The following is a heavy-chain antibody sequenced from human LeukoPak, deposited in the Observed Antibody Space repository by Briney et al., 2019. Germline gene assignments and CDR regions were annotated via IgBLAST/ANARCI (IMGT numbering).Heavy chain of an antibody. CDR2: INSLSSTI. J-gene: IGHJ4*02. Sequence: GGSLRLSCAASGFTFSSYNMNWVRQTPGKGLEWVSYINSLSSTIYYADSVKGRFTISRDNSKNTLYLQMNSLRAEDTAVYYCAEGQIAAAGPDYWGQGTLVTVSS. D-gene: IGHD6-13*01. V-gene: IGHV3-48*01. CDR3: AEGQIAAAGPDY. CDR1: GFTFSSYN.